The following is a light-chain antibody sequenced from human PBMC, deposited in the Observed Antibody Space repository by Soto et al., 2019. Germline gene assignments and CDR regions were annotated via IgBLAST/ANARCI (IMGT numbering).Light chain of an antibody. CDR2: RNN. CDR1: SSNIGSNY. CDR3: ASWDDSLRGGV. V-gene: IGLV1-47*01. J-gene: IGLJ2*01. Sequence: QAVVTQPSSASGTPGQRVTISCSGRSSNIGSNYVYWYQQLPGTAPKLLIYRNNQRPPGGPDRLSGTMSGTSASLAISGLRSEDEADYYCASWDDSLRGGVFGGGTMLTVL.